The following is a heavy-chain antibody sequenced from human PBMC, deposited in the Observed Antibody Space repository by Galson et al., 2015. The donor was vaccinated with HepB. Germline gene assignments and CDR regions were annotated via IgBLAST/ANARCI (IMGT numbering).Heavy chain of an antibody. V-gene: IGHV3-21*01. CDR2: ISSSSSYI. CDR3: ARDGVDTAMVQY. Sequence: SLRLSCAASGFTFSSYSMNWVRQAPGKGLEWVSSISSSSSYIYYADSVKGRFTISRDNAKNSLYLQMNSLRAEDTAVYYCARDGVDTAMVQYWGQATLVTVSS. J-gene: IGHJ4*02. CDR1: GFTFSSYS. D-gene: IGHD5-18*01.